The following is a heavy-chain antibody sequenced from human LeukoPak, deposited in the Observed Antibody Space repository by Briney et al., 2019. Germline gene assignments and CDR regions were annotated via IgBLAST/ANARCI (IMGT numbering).Heavy chain of an antibody. J-gene: IGHJ4*02. V-gene: IGHV3-48*03. CDR3: ARSGDYGESFDS. CDR2: ISTSGSSI. CDR1: GFTFSSYE. Sequence: GGSLRLSCAASGFTFSSYEMNWIRQAPGKGLEWVSYISTSGSSIYYADSVKGRFTISRDNAKSSLYLQVNSLRAEDTALYYCARSGDYGESFDSWGQGTLVTVSS. D-gene: IGHD4-17*01.